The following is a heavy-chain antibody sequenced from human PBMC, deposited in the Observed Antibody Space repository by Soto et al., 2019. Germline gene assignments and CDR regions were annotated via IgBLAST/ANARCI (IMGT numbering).Heavy chain of an antibody. CDR2: MNPNSGNT. Sequence: ASVKVSCKASGYTFTSYDINWVRQATGQGLERMGWMNPNSGNTGYAQKFQDRVTMTRNTSISTAYMELSSLRSEDTAVYYCASIGYDPYYCYYMDVWGKGTTVTVSS. D-gene: IGHD3-3*01. CDR3: ASIGYDPYYCYYMDV. V-gene: IGHV1-8*01. J-gene: IGHJ6*03. CDR1: GYTFTSYD.